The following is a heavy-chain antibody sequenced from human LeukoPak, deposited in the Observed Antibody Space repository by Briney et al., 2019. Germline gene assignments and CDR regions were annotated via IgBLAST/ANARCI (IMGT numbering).Heavy chain of an antibody. Sequence: SETLSLTCNVSGGSISSSSYCWGWIRQPPGKGLEWIGSIYYSGSTYYNPSLKSRVTISVDTSKNQFSLKLSSVTAADTAVYYCARLSGYGLHYYYHMDVWGKGTTVTVSS. CDR3: ARLSGYGLHYYYHMDV. CDR1: GGSISSSSYC. J-gene: IGHJ6*03. V-gene: IGHV4-39*07. CDR2: IYYSGST. D-gene: IGHD5-12*01.